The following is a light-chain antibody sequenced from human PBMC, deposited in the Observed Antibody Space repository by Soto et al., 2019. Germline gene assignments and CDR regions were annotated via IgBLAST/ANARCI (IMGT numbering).Light chain of an antibody. V-gene: IGKV1-33*01. CDR2: DAS. J-gene: IGKJ5*01. Sequence: DIQMTQSPSSLSAFVGDRVPITCRASQDISNYLNWYQQRPGKAPKLLIYDASNLERGVPSRFSGTRSGTHFTFAITSLQPEDVATYFCQQSDSLPITFGQGTRLEI. CDR1: QDISNY. CDR3: QQSDSLPIT.